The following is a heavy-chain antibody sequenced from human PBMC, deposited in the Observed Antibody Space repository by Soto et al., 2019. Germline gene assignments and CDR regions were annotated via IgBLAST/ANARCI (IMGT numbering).Heavy chain of an antibody. CDR3: ARHRGYYDILTGYYTELNFDY. J-gene: IGHJ4*02. CDR1: GGSISSSSYY. V-gene: IGHV4-39*01. Sequence: SETLYLTCTVSGGSISSSSYYWGWIRQPPGKGLEWIGSIYYGGTTYYNPSLKSRVTISVDTSKNQFSLKLSSVTAADTAVYYCARHRGYYDILTGYYTELNFDYWGQGTLVTVSS. D-gene: IGHD3-9*01. CDR2: IYYGGTT.